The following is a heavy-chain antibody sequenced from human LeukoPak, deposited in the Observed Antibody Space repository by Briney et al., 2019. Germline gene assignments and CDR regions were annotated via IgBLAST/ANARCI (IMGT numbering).Heavy chain of an antibody. CDR2: IVVGSGNT. D-gene: IGHD6-13*01. V-gene: IGHV1-58*02. Sequence: GASVKVSCKASGFTFTSSAMQWVRQARGQRLEWIGWIVVGSGNTNYAQKFQERVTITRDMSTSTAYMELSSLRSEDTAVYYCARALVAAAGSRRTWFDPWGQGTLVTVSS. CDR3: ARALVAAAGSRRTWFDP. J-gene: IGHJ5*02. CDR1: GFTFTSSA.